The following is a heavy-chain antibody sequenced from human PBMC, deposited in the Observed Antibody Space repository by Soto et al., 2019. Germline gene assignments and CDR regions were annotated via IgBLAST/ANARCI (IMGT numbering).Heavy chain of an antibody. CDR2: IDPNSGGT. Sequence: ASMKVSCKASGYTLTGYYMHWVRQAPGQGLEWMGWIDPNSGGTDYAQKVQGRVTMSSDTSTNTAHIELSRLRVDDTAAYYFTSLLRGSYLGHGYYFDYWGQGTMVTVSS. V-gene: IGHV1-2*02. CDR1: GYTLTGYY. J-gene: IGHJ4*02. CDR3: TSLLRGSYLGHGYYFDY. D-gene: IGHD1-26*01.